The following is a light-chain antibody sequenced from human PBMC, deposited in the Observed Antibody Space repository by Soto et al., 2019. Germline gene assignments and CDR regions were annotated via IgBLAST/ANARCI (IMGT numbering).Light chain of an antibody. CDR2: EVT. CDR1: SSDFVGYNY. Sequence: QSVLTQPPSASGCSGQSVAISCTGTSSDFVGYNYVSWYQPHPGKSPKLMIYEVTKRPSGVPDRFSGSKSGNTASLPVSGLQAEDEADYCCSSYAGSSNVFGTGAKVTV. J-gene: IGLJ1*01. CDR3: SSYAGSSNV. V-gene: IGLV2-8*01.